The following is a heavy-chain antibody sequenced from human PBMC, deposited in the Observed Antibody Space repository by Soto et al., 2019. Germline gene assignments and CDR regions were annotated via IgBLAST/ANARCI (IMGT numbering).Heavy chain of an antibody. CDR2: INPSGGST. J-gene: IGHJ5*02. Sequence: ASVKVSFKASGYTFTSYYMHWVRQAPGQGLEWMGIINPSGGSTSYAQKFQGRVTMTRDTSTSTVYMELSSLRSEDTAVYYCARGRELYSGSYYDHDWFDPWGQGTLVTVSS. CDR1: GYTFTSYY. D-gene: IGHD1-26*01. CDR3: ARGRELYSGSYYDHDWFDP. V-gene: IGHV1-46*01.